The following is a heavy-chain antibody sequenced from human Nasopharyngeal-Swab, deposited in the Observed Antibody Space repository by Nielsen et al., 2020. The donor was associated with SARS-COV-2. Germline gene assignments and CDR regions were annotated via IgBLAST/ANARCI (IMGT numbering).Heavy chain of an antibody. Sequence: GESLKISCGASGFTFSSYGMHWVRQAPGKGLEWVAFTRYDGNNEYYVDSVKGRFTISRDNAKNSLYLQMNSLRAEDTAVYYCARGRVYDDYWGQGTLVTVSS. CDR3: ARGRVYDDY. V-gene: IGHV3-30*02. J-gene: IGHJ4*02. CDR2: TRYDGNNE. CDR1: GFTFSSYG. D-gene: IGHD6-13*01.